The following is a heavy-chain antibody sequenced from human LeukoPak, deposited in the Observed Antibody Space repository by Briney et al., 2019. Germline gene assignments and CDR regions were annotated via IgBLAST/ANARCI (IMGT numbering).Heavy chain of an antibody. V-gene: IGHV3-23*01. CDR2: ITASGVST. D-gene: IGHD6-6*01. Sequence: GGSLRLSCAVSGFRFSNYAMTWVRQAPGKGLEWVSSITASGVSTYYADSVKGRFTLSRDNAMHTLYLQMNSLRADDTAVYYCAKDQIAARYNWFDPWGQGTLVTVSS. J-gene: IGHJ5*02. CDR1: GFRFSNYA. CDR3: AKDQIAARYNWFDP.